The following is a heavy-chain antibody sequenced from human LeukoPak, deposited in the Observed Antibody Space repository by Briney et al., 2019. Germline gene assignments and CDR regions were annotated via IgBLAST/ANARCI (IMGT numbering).Heavy chain of an antibody. CDR2: ISGNGGTT. V-gene: IGHV3-23*01. Sequence: GGSLRLSCAASRFSFSTYAMSWVRQAPGKGLEWVSAISGNGGTTYYADSVRGRFTISRDNSKNTLYLQMDSLRSEDTAVYYCARDFFPIVDSSWYEIGYWGQGTLVTVSS. CDR3: ARDFFPIVDSSWYEIGY. J-gene: IGHJ4*02. CDR1: RFSFSTYA. D-gene: IGHD6-13*01.